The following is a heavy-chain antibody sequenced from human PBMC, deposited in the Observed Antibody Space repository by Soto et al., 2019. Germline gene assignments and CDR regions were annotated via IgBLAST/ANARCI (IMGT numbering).Heavy chain of an antibody. D-gene: IGHD3-22*01. CDR3: ATMNGYFEY. V-gene: IGHV3-23*01. CDR1: GFRFSSYS. Sequence: GGSLRLSCADSGFRFSSYSMSWVRQTPGKGLEWVAAITATGDRTYYADSVTGRFTISRDNSKKTHYLQMTSLRAEDTAMYYCATMNGYFEYWGQGTPVTVYS. J-gene: IGHJ4*02. CDR2: ITATGDRT.